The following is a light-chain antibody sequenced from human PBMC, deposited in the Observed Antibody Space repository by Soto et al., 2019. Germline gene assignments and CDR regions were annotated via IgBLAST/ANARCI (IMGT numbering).Light chain of an antibody. Sequence: QSVLTQPASMSGSPGQSITISCTGTSSDVGSYYPVSWFQQHPGKAPKLIIYEVNKRPSGVSDRFSGSKSGNTASLTISGLQPADEAEYYCSSYAGDTTFFVFGTGTKLTVL. CDR1: SSDVGSYYP. CDR3: SSYAGDTTFFV. V-gene: IGLV2-23*02. CDR2: EVN. J-gene: IGLJ1*01.